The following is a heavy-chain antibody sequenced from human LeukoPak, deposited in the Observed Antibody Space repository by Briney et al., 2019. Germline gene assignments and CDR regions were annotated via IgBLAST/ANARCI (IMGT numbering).Heavy chain of an antibody. J-gene: IGHJ3*01. CDR2: IGVGGGNT. CDR3: AAEIYGGNTDCCTFDF. D-gene: IGHD4-23*01. CDR1: GFTFSRSA. Sequence: SVKVSCKTSGFTFSRSAVQWVRQARGQGLEWIGWIGVGGGNTNYAQRVQDRVTITRDMSTRTAYMELRSLRSEDTAVYYCAAEIYGGNTDCCTFDFWGPGTPVTVSS. V-gene: IGHV1-58*01.